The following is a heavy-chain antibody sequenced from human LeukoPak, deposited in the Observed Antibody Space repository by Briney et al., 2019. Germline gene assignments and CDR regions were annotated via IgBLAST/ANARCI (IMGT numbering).Heavy chain of an antibody. J-gene: IGHJ4*02. Sequence: GGSLRPSCAASGFTFSSYWMSWVRQAPGKGLEWVANIKQDGSEKYYVDSVKGRFTISRDNAKKSVYLQMNSLRVEDTAVYYCEVSSGGYWGQGTLVTVSS. CDR2: IKQDGSEK. D-gene: IGHD6-19*01. CDR1: GFTFSSYW. V-gene: IGHV3-7*01. CDR3: EVSSGGY.